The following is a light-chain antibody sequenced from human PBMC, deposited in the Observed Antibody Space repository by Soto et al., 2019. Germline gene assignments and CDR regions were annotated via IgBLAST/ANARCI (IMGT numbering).Light chain of an antibody. CDR1: SSDVGSYNS. Sequence: QSALTQPASVSGPPGQSITISCTGSSSDVGSYNSVSWYQQHPGKVPQLMIYEVTKRPSGVSDRFSGSKSGNTASLTISGLQAEDEADYYCCSFAGNAAWVFGGGTKLTVL. J-gene: IGLJ3*02. CDR3: CSFAGNAAWV. V-gene: IGLV2-23*02. CDR2: EVT.